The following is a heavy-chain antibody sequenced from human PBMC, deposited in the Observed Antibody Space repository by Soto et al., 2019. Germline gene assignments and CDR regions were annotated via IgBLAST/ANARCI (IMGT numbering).Heavy chain of an antibody. Sequence: QVQLVQSGAEVKKPGSSVKVSCKASGGTFSSYAISWVRQAPGQGLEWMGGIIPIFGTAHHAQKFQGRVPITADESTGTAGRELSSLRSEAKAVYSCASDRLGYSGSWYENWFDRWGQERMVTVS. CDR3: ASDRLGYSGSWYENWFDR. D-gene: IGHD6-13*01. J-gene: IGHJ5*02. CDR2: IIPIFGTA. V-gene: IGHV1-69*01. CDR1: GGTFSSYA.